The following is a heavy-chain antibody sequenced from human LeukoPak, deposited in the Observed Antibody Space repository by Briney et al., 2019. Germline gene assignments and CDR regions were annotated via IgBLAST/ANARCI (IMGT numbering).Heavy chain of an antibody. CDR2: IRYDGSNK. Sequence: GGSLRLSCAASGFTFSSYGMHWVRQAPGKGLEWVAFIRYDGSNKYYADSVKGRFTISRDNSKNTLYLQMNSPRAEDTAVYYCARVPVWYSSSWYGDYWGQGTLVTVSS. D-gene: IGHD6-13*01. J-gene: IGHJ4*02. CDR1: GFTFSSYG. CDR3: ARVPVWYSSSWYGDY. V-gene: IGHV3-30*02.